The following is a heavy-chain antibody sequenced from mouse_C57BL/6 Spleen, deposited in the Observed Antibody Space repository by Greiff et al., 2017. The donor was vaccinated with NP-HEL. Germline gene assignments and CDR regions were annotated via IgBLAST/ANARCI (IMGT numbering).Heavy chain of an antibody. CDR1: GFTFSDYY. Sequence: EVKLVESGGGLVQPGGSLKLSCAASGFTFSDYYMYWVRQTPEKRLEWVAYISNGGGSTYYPDTVKGRFTISRDNAKNTLYLQMSRLKSEDTAMYYCARRDRFGAMDYWGQGTSVTVSS. V-gene: IGHV5-12*01. CDR3: ARRDRFGAMDY. D-gene: IGHD3-3*01. CDR2: ISNGGGST. J-gene: IGHJ4*01.